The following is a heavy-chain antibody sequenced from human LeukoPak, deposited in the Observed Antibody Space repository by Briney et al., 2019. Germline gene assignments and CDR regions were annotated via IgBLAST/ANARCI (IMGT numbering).Heavy chain of an antibody. CDR1: GGSMTSGNYY. CDR2: TFYTGST. CDR3: ARAVSMQIWWETVFDP. Sequence: SQTLSLTCTVSGGSMTSGNYYWTWIRQRPGRGLEWIGHTFYTGSTYYNPSLENRLTISVDTSKNQFSLNLTSVTAADTAVYFYARAVSMQIWWETVFDPWGQGTQVTVSS. J-gene: IGHJ5*02. V-gene: IGHV4-31*03. D-gene: IGHD1-26*01.